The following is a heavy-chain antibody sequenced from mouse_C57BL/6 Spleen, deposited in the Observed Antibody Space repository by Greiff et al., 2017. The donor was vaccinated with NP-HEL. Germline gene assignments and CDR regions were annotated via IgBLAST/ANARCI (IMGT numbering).Heavy chain of an antibody. D-gene: IGHD1-1*01. CDR3: ARDYGTSQRYFDV. CDR1: GYTFTDYY. Sequence: EVMLQQSGPVLVKPGASVKMSCKASGYTFTDYYMNWVKQSHGKSLEWIGVINPYNGGTSYNQKFKGKATLTVDKSSSTAYMELNSLTSEDSAVYYCARDYGTSQRYFDVWGTGTTVTVSS. CDR2: INPYNGGT. J-gene: IGHJ1*03. V-gene: IGHV1-19*01.